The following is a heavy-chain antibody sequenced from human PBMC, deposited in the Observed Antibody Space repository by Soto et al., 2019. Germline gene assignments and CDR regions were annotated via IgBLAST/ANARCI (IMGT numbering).Heavy chain of an antibody. Sequence: GESLKISGKGSGYSFTSYWIDWVRQMPGKGLEWMGRIDPGDSYTNYSPSFQGHVTISADKSISTAYLQWSSLKASDTAMYYCARTSMQSRGYSYGHGGMDVWGQGTTVTVSS. V-gene: IGHV5-10-1*01. CDR1: GYSFTSYW. D-gene: IGHD5-18*01. CDR3: ARTSMQSRGYSYGHGGMDV. CDR2: IDPGDSYT. J-gene: IGHJ6*02.